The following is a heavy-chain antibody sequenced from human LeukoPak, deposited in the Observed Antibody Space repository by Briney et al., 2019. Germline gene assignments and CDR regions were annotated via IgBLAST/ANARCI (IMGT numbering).Heavy chain of an antibody. CDR2: ISAYNGNT. D-gene: IGHD3-10*01. Sequence: GASVKVSCKASGYTFTSYGISWVRQAPGQGLEWMGWISAYNGNTNYAQKLQGRVTMTTDTSTSTAYMELRSLRSDDTAVYYCARDPLPEVYYGPHGMYDYWGQGTLVTVSS. CDR1: GYTFTSYG. J-gene: IGHJ4*02. CDR3: ARDPLPEVYYGPHGMYDY. V-gene: IGHV1-18*01.